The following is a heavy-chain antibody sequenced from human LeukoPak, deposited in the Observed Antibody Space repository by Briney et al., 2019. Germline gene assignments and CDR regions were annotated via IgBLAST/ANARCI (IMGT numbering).Heavy chain of an antibody. V-gene: IGHV7-4-1*02. CDR2: VNTNTGNP. CDR1: GYTFTSYA. Sequence: GASVKVSCKASGYTFTSYAMNWVRQAPGQGLEWMGWVNTNTGNPTYAQDFTGRFVFSLDTSVSTAYLQISSLKAEDTAVYYCATHTIELATTPFDSWGQGTLVTVSS. CDR3: ATHTIELATTPFDS. J-gene: IGHJ4*02. D-gene: IGHD5-24*01.